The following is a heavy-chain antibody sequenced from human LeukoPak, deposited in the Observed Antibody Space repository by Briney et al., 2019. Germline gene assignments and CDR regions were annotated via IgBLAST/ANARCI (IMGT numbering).Heavy chain of an antibody. J-gene: IGHJ4*02. CDR3: ARHRVRYFDWLSEYYFDY. V-gene: IGHV4-39*01. CDR2: IDYSRST. D-gene: IGHD3-9*01. Sequence: SETLSLTCTVSGGSISSSSYYWGWVRQPPGKGLEWIVSIDYSRSTYYNRAGKSLFTISVDTSKNQFSLKLSSVTAADTAVYYCARHRVRYFDWLSEYYFDYWGQGTLVTVSS. CDR1: GGSISSSSYY.